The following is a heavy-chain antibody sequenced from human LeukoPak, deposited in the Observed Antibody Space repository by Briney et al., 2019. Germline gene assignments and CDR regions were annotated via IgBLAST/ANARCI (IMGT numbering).Heavy chain of an antibody. CDR2: INPNSGGT. CDR1: GYTFTGYY. CDR3: ASGRGGSYGRWKVVWFDP. D-gene: IGHD5-18*01. Sequence: GASVKVSCKASGYTFTGYYMHWVRQAPGQGLEWMGWINPNSGGTNYAQKFQGRVTMTRDTSISTAYMELSRLRSDDTAVYYCASGRGGSYGRWKVVWFDPWGQGTLVTVSS. J-gene: IGHJ5*02. V-gene: IGHV1-2*02.